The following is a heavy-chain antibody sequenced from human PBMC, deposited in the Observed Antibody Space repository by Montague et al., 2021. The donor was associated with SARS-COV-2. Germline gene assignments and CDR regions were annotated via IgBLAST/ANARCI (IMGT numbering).Heavy chain of an antibody. CDR2: IYYSGST. D-gene: IGHD2-2*01. CDR1: GGSISSYY. J-gene: IGHJ3*02. Sequence: SETLSLTCTVSGGSISSYYRSWIRQPPGKGLEWIGYIYYSGSTNYNPSLKSRVTISVDTSKNQFSLKLSSVTAADTAVYYCARRALGYCSSTSCETAFDIWGQGTMVTVSS. CDR3: ARRALGYCSSTSCETAFDI. V-gene: IGHV4-59*08.